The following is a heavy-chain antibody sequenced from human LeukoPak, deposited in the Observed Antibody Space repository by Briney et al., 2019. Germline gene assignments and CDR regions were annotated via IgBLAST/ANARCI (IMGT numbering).Heavy chain of an antibody. V-gene: IGHV4-39*01. Sequence: SETLSLTCTVSGGSISSSSYYWGWIRQPPGKGLEWIGSIYYSGSTYYNPSLKSRVTISVDTPKNQFSLKLSSVTAADTAVYYCARTTYSSSWYGGGGNDYWGQGTLVTVSS. D-gene: IGHD6-13*01. CDR1: GGSISSSSYY. J-gene: IGHJ4*02. CDR3: ARTTYSSSWYGGGGNDY. CDR2: IYYSGST.